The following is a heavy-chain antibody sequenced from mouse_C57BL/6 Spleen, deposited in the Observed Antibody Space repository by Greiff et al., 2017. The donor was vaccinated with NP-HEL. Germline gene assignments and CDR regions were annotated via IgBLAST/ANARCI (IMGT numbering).Heavy chain of an antibody. CDR3: ARSRDYDVGFAY. V-gene: IGHV1-82*01. J-gene: IGHJ3*01. D-gene: IGHD2-4*01. CDR1: GYAFSSSW. CDR2: IYPGDGDT. Sequence: VQLQQSGPELVKPGASVKISCKASGYAFSSSWMNWVKQRPGKGLEWIGRIYPGDGDTNYNGKFKGKATLTADKSSSTAYMQLSSLTSEDSAVYFCARSRDYDVGFAYWGQGTLVTVSA.